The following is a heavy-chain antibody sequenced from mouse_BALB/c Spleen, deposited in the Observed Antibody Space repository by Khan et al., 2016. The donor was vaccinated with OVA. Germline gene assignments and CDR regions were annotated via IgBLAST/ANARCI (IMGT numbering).Heavy chain of an antibody. V-gene: IGHV3-2*02. D-gene: IGHD1-1*01. J-gene: IGHJ2*01. Sequence: EVKLLESGPGLVKPSQSLSLTCTATGYSITSGYAWNWIRQFPGNKLERMGYISYSGVTSYTPSLKSRISITRDTSKNQFFLQLTSVTTEDTATYYCARGNYYGYYFDYWGQGTTLTVSS. CDR1: GYSITSGYA. CDR3: ARGNYYGYYFDY. CDR2: ISYSGVT.